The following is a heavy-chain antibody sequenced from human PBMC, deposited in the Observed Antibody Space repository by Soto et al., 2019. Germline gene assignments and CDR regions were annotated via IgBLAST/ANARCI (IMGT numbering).Heavy chain of an antibody. J-gene: IGHJ4*02. V-gene: IGHV3-7*05. CDR3: ARDSRGPDTAMVQLDY. CDR1: GFTFSRYW. Sequence: GGSLRLSCAASGFTFSRYWMSWVRQAPGKGLEWVANIKQDGSEKYYVDYVKGRFTIFRDNGKNSLYLQMNSLRAEDTAVYYCARDSRGPDTAMVQLDYWGQGTLVTVSS. CDR2: IKQDGSEK. D-gene: IGHD5-18*01.